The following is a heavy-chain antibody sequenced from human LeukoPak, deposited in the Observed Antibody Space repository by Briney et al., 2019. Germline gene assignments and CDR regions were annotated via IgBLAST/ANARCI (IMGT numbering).Heavy chain of an antibody. Sequence: SVKVSCKASGGTFSSYAISWVRQAPGQGLEWMGRIIPILGIANYAQKFQGRVTITADKSTSTAYMELSSLRSEDTAVYYCARDGGSSWSYFDYWGQGTLVTVSS. CDR2: IIPILGIA. CDR3: ARDGGSSWSYFDY. D-gene: IGHD6-13*01. V-gene: IGHV1-69*04. J-gene: IGHJ4*02. CDR1: GGTFSSYA.